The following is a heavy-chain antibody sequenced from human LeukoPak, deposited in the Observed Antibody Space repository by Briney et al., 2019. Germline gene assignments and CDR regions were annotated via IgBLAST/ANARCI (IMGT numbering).Heavy chain of an antibody. CDR1: GGSFSGYY. CDR3: ARPSRPYCSNTSCYLGLDP. J-gene: IGHJ5*02. D-gene: IGHD2-2*01. CDR2: INHSGST. V-gene: IGHV4-34*01. Sequence: SETLSLTCAVYGGSFSGYYWSWTRHPPGKGLEWIGEINHSGSTNYNPSLKSRVTISVDTSKNQFSLKLSSVTAADTAVYYCARPSRPYCSNTSCYLGLDPWGQGTLVTVSS.